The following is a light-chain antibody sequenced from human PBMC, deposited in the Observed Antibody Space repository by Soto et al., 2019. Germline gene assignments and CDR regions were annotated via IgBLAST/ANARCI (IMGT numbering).Light chain of an antibody. CDR2: AAS. J-gene: IGKJ5*01. CDR1: QSIRRF. V-gene: IGKV1-39*01. CDR3: QQSYITPVT. Sequence: DIQMTQSPSSLSASVGDRVTITCRASQSIRRFLNWYQRKPGKAPKLLIYAASNLESGVPSRFSGSGSGTGFTLTISSLQPEDFATYHCQQSYITPVTFGQGTRLEIK.